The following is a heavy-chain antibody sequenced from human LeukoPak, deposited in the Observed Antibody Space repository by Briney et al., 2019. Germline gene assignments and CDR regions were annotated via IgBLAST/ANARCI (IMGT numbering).Heavy chain of an antibody. CDR2: INTDGSYS. CDR1: GFTFSYFW. D-gene: IGHD6-13*01. V-gene: IGHV3-74*01. J-gene: IGHJ5*02. Sequence: QTGGSLRLSCAASGFTFSYFWMHWFRQTPGKGLVWVSCINTDGSYSSYADSVKGRFTISRDNVRNTLYLQMNSLRAEDSAVYYCVKDLGTAAAGQSGFDPWGQGTLVTVSS. CDR3: VKDLGTAAAGQSGFDP.